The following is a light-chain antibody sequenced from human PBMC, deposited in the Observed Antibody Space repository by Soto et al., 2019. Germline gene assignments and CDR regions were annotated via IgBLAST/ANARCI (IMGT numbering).Light chain of an antibody. Sequence: IVLTQSPATLSLSPGERATLSCRASQRVSSYLAWYQQKPGQAPRLLIYDASNRATGIPARFSGSGSGTDFTLTISSLEPEDFAVYYCQQRSNWLRPTFGQGTKVEIK. CDR1: QRVSSY. CDR3: QQRSNWLRPT. CDR2: DAS. V-gene: IGKV3-11*01. J-gene: IGKJ1*01.